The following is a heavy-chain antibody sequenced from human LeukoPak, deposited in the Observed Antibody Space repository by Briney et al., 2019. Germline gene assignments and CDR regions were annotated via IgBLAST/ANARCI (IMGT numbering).Heavy chain of an antibody. J-gene: IGHJ4*02. CDR3: ARGLGTVVTSYFDY. CDR1: GGSISSGDYY. CDR2: IYYSGST. D-gene: IGHD4-23*01. Sequence: SQTLSLTCTVSGGSISSGDYYWSWIRQPPGKGLEWIGYIYYSGSTYYNPSLKSRVTISVDTSKNQFSLKLSSVAAADTAVYYCARGLGTVVTSYFDYWGQGTLVTVSS. V-gene: IGHV4-30-4*01.